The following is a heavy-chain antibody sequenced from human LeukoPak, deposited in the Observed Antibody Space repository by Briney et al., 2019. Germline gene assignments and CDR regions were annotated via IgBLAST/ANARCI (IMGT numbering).Heavy chain of an antibody. D-gene: IGHD3-10*01. CDR1: GYAFTSYG. CDR3: GRRYYYGSGSYSDY. CDR2: ISAYNGNT. J-gene: IGHJ4*02. V-gene: IGHV1-18*01. Sequence: GASVKVSCKASGYAFTSYGISWVRQAPGQGLEWMGWISAYNGNTQYAQKLQGRVTMTTDTSTSTVYMELRSLRSDDTAVYYCGRRYYYGSGSYSDYWGQGNLVTVSS.